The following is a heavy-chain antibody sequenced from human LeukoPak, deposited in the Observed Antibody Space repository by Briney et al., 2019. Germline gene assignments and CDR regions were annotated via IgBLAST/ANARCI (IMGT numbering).Heavy chain of an antibody. CDR2: MNPNSGNT. Sequence: GASVKVSCKASGYTFTSYDINWVRQATGQGLEWMGWMNPNSGNTGYAQKFQGRVTMTRNTSISTAYMELSNLRSEDTAVYYCARGPSIPPRIQLWLRWGDRYGMDVWGQGTTVTVSS. V-gene: IGHV1-8*01. D-gene: IGHD5-18*01. CDR3: ARGPSIPPRIQLWLRWGDRYGMDV. CDR1: GYTFTSYD. J-gene: IGHJ6*02.